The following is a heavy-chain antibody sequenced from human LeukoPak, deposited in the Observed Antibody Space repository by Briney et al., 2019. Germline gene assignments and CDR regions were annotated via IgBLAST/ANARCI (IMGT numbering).Heavy chain of an antibody. CDR2: IYHSGST. Sequence: SQTLSLTCTVSGGSISSGDYYWSWIRQPPGKGLEWIGYIYHSGSTYYNPSLKSRVTISVDRSKNQFSLKLSSVTAADTAVYYCAAGGVVRMDVWGQGTTVTVSS. J-gene: IGHJ6*02. V-gene: IGHV4-30-2*01. D-gene: IGHD2-2*01. CDR3: AAGGVVRMDV. CDR1: GGSISSGDYY.